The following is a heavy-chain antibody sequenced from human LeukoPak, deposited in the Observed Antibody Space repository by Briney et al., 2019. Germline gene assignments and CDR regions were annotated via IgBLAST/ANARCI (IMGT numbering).Heavy chain of an antibody. D-gene: IGHD3-10*01. CDR1: GGSISSSSYY. Sequence: PSETLSLTCTVSGGSISSSSYYWGWIRQPPGKGLEWIGSIYYSGSTYYNPSLKSRVTISVDTSKNQFSLKLSSMTAADTAVYYCARCNYYGSGSYHEGSFRFWGQGTMVTVSS. CDR2: IYYSGST. CDR3: ARCNYYGSGSYHEGSFRF. V-gene: IGHV4-39*01. J-gene: IGHJ3*01.